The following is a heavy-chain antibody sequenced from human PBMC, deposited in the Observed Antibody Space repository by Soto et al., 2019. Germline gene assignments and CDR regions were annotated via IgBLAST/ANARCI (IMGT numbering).Heavy chain of an antibody. Sequence: GGSLRLSCAASGFTFSSYSMNWVRQAPGKGLEWVSSISSSSSYIYYADSVKGRFTISRDNAKNSLYLQMNSLRAEDTAVYYCARDFRYCSGGSCYSLRAFDIWGQGTMVTVSS. CDR2: ISSSSSYI. CDR1: GFTFSSYS. D-gene: IGHD2-15*01. J-gene: IGHJ3*02. V-gene: IGHV3-21*01. CDR3: ARDFRYCSGGSCYSLRAFDI.